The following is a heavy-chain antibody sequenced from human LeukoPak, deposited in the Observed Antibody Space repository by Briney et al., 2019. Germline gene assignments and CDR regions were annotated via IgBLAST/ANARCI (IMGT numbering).Heavy chain of an antibody. CDR2: ISGSGGST. D-gene: IGHD3-9*01. Sequence: PGGSLRLSCAASGFTFSSYAMSWVRQAPGKGLEWVSAISGSGGSTYYADSVKGRFTISRDNSKNTLYLQMNSLRAEDTAVYYCTKDQGLRYFDWLALNWFDPWGQGTLVTVSS. CDR3: TKDQGLRYFDWLALNWFDP. CDR1: GFTFSSYA. V-gene: IGHV3-23*01. J-gene: IGHJ5*02.